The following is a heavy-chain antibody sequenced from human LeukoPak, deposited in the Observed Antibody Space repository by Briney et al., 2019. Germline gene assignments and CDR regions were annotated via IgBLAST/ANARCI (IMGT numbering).Heavy chain of an antibody. CDR3: ARDNYGPQRGWFDP. CDR1: GYTFTSYG. D-gene: IGHD4-11*01. J-gene: IGHJ5*02. V-gene: IGHV1-18*01. Sequence: ASVKVSCKASGYTFTSYGISWVRQAPGQGLEWMGWISAYNGNTHYAQKLQGRVTMTTDTSSSTAYMELRSLRSDDTAVYYCARDNYGPQRGWFDPWGQGTLVTVSS. CDR2: ISAYNGNT.